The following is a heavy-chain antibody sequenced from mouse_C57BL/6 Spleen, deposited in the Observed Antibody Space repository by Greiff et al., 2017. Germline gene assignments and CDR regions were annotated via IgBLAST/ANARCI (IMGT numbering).Heavy chain of an antibody. CDR1: GFNIKNTY. CDR3: ARRYYGSSYQLGFDV. J-gene: IGHJ1*03. D-gene: IGHD1-1*01. V-gene: IGHV14-3*01. CDR2: IDPANGNT. Sequence: EVKLVESVAELVRPGASVKLSCTASGFNIKNTYMHWVKQRPEQGLEWIGRIDPANGNTKYAPKFQGKAPITADTSSNTAYLQLSSLTSEDTAIYYCARRYYGSSYQLGFDVWGTGTTVTVSS.